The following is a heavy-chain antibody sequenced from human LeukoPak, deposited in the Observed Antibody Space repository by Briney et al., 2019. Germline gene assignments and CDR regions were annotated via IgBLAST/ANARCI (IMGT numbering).Heavy chain of an antibody. Sequence: SETLSLTCTVSGGSISSGGYYWRWIRQHPGKGLEWIGYIYYSGSTYYNPSLKSRVTISVDTSKNQSSLKLSSVTAADTAVYYCARDSQLVSEAFDIWGQGTMVTVSS. CDR1: GGSISSGGYY. CDR3: ARDSQLVSEAFDI. CDR2: IYYSGST. D-gene: IGHD3-10*01. J-gene: IGHJ3*02. V-gene: IGHV4-31*03.